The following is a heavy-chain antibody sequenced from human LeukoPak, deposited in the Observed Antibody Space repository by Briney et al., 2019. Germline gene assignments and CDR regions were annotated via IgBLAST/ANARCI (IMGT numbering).Heavy chain of an antibody. CDR3: ARVNVEYSYGPPYYYYYMDV. J-gene: IGHJ6*03. Sequence: SVKVSCKASGGTFSSYAISWVRQAPGQGLEWMGGIIPIFGTANYAQKFQGRVTITTDESTSTAYMELSSLRSEDKAVYYCARVNVEYSYGPPYYYYYMDVWGKGTTVTVSS. D-gene: IGHD5-18*01. CDR1: GGTFSSYA. V-gene: IGHV1-69*05. CDR2: IIPIFGTA.